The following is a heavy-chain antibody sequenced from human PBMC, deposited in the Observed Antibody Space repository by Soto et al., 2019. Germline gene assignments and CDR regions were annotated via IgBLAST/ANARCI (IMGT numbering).Heavy chain of an antibody. Sequence: SVKVSCKASGGTFSSYTISWVRQAPGQGLEWMGRIIPILGIANYAQKFQGRVTITADKSTSTAYMELSSLRSEDTAVYYCARDHHYYGSGSYEYYYYYMDVWGKGNTVTVSS. CDR3: ARDHHYYGSGSYEYYYYYMDV. D-gene: IGHD3-10*01. J-gene: IGHJ6*03. CDR1: GGTFSSYT. CDR2: IIPILGIA. V-gene: IGHV1-69*04.